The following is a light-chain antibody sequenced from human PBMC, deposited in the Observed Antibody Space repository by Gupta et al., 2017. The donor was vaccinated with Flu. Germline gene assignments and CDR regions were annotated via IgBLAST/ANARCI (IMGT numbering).Light chain of an antibody. CDR2: GAS. V-gene: IGKV3-20*01. CDR1: QSVSSSY. CDR3: QQEGSSPLT. Sequence: EIVLTQSPGTLSLSPGERATLSCRASQSVSSSYLAWYKQKPGQAPRLLIYGASSRATGIPDRFSGSGSGSDFTLTISRLEPEDFAVYYCQQEGSSPLTFGGGTKVEIK. J-gene: IGKJ4*01.